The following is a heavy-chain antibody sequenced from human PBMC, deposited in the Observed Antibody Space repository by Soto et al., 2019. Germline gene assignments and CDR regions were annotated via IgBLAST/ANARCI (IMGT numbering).Heavy chain of an antibody. J-gene: IGHJ5*02. CDR2: VSYSGGT. D-gene: IGHD3-22*01. V-gene: IGHV4-30-4*01. CDR3: FIEVLASFDSSVYPDS. Sequence: SETRPLPCTVPGGPSNTDNNYWSWSRQPQGKGLEWIGYVSYSGGTHYNPPLKSRLTMSIDTSKNQFSLNLTSVIAADTAIYYCFIEVLASFDSSVYPDSWGQGTLVTVSS. CDR1: GGPSNTDNNY.